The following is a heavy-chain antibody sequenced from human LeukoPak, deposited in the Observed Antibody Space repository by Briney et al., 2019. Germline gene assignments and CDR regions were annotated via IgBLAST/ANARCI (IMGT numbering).Heavy chain of an antibody. CDR2: INPNSGGT. Sequence: ASVKVSCKASGYTFTGYYMHWVRQAPGQGLEWMGWINPNSGGTNYAQKFQGRVTMTRDTSISTAYMELSRLRSDDTAVYYCARDSGYKDGGYYYGMDVWGQGTTVTVSS. J-gene: IGHJ6*02. CDR1: GYTFTGYY. V-gene: IGHV1-2*02. CDR3: ARDSGYKDGGYYYGMDV. D-gene: IGHD6-25*01.